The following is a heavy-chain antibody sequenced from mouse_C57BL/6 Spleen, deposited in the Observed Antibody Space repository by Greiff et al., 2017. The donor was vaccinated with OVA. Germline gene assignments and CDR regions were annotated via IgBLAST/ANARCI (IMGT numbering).Heavy chain of an antibody. CDR3: ATPSAYYGSSFFAY. CDR2: INPDSSTI. V-gene: IGHV4-1*01. J-gene: IGHJ3*01. Sequence: EVQLQESGGGLVQPGGSLKLSCAASGIDFSRYWMSWVRRAPGKGLEWIGEINPDSSTINYAPSLKDKFIISRDNAKNTLYLQMSKVRSEDTALYYCATPSAYYGSSFFAYWGQGTLVTVSA. D-gene: IGHD1-1*01. CDR1: GIDFSRYW.